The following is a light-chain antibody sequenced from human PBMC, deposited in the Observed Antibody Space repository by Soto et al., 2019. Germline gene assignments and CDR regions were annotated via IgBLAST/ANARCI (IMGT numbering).Light chain of an antibody. CDR2: AAX. CDR1: PNXXTY. J-gene: IGKJ1*01. V-gene: IGKV1-39*01. Sequence: DIQMTQSPSSLSASLVDCVNITCRASPNXXTYLNWYQQKPGKAPKLLIYAAXRSQGAVASTFSGSGSGTEFTLTISSLQRDDVATYFCQQGYSTPLTFGQGTKVDIK. CDR3: QQGYSTPLT.